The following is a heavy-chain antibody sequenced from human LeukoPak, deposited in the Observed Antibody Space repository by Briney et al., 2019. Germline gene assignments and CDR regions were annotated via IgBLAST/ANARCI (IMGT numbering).Heavy chain of an antibody. V-gene: IGHV3-23*01. CDR1: GFTFSNNA. CDR3: ARSEGVTTAIDY. CDR2: IGGSGGST. J-gene: IGHJ4*02. D-gene: IGHD1/OR15-1a*01. Sequence: GGSLRLSCAASGFTFSNNAMSWVRQAPGKGLEWVSAIGGSGGSTYYAASAKGRFTISRDNAKNSLYLQMTSLRAEDTAVYYCARSEGVTTAIDYCGQGTLVTVSS.